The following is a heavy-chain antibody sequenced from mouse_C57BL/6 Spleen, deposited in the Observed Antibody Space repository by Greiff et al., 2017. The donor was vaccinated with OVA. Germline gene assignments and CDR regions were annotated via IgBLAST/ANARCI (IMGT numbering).Heavy chain of an antibody. CDR2: IYPGSGST. V-gene: IGHV1-55*01. CDR1: GYTFTSYW. CDR3: ARPGTMVTFFDY. D-gene: IGHD2-1*01. J-gene: IGHJ2*01. Sequence: QVQLKQPGAELVKPGASVKMSCKASGYTFTSYWITWVKQRPGQGLEWIGDIYPGSGSTNYNEKFKSKATLTVDTSSSTAYMQLSSLTSEDSAVYYCARPGTMVTFFDYWGQGTTLTVSS.